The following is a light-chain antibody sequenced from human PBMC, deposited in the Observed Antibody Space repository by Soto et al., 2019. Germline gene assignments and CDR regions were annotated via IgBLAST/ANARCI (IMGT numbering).Light chain of an antibody. CDR3: QQYGSSAWT. J-gene: IGKJ1*01. Sequence: EIVLTQSPGTLSLSPGERATLSCRASQSVRSSYLAWYQQKPGQAPRLLIYGASNRATGIPDRFSGSGSGTDFTLTISRLEPEDFAVYYCQQYGSSAWTFGHGTKVEIK. CDR2: GAS. CDR1: QSVRSSY. V-gene: IGKV3-20*01.